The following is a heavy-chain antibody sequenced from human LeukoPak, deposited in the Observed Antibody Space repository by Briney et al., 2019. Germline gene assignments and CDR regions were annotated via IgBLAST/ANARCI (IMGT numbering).Heavy chain of an antibody. V-gene: IGHV4-61*02. CDR2: IYTSGST. Sequence: PSETLSLTCTVSGGSISSGSYYWSWIRQPAGKGLEWIGRIYTSGSTNYNPSLKSRVTISVDTSKNQFSLKLSSVTAADTAVYYCARGVDYGEDYWGQGTLVTVSS. J-gene: IGHJ4*02. CDR3: ARGVDYGEDY. CDR1: GGSISSGSYY. D-gene: IGHD4/OR15-4a*01.